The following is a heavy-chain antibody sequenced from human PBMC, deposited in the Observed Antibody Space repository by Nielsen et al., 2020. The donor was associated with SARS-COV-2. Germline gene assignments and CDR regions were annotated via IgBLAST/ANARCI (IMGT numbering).Heavy chain of an antibody. Sequence: VRQMPGKGLEWMGWINTDSEHPTYAQGFTGRFVFSLDTSVSMAYLQISNLKTEDTAVYFCARGTGAASAFWGQGSLVTVSS. J-gene: IGHJ1*01. D-gene: IGHD2-15*01. V-gene: IGHV7-4-1*04. CDR2: INTDSEHP. CDR3: ARGTGAASAF.